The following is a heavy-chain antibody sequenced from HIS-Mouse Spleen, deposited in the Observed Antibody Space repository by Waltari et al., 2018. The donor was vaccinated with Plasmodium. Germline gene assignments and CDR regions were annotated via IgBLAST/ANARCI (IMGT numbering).Heavy chain of an antibody. CDR1: GGSLSGYS. Sequence: QVQLQQRRAALLKPSEPLSLTCAVYGGSLSGYSWSWIRQPPGKGLEWIGESNHSGSTNYNPSLKSRVTISVDTSKNQFSLKLSSVTAADTAVYYCARGPGYSSGWYYFDYWGQGTLVTVSS. J-gene: IGHJ4*02. CDR2: SNHSGST. D-gene: IGHD6-19*01. CDR3: ARGPGYSSGWYYFDY. V-gene: IGHV4-34*01.